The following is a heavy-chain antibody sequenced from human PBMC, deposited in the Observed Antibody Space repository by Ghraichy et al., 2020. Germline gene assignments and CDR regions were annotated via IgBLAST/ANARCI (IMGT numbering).Heavy chain of an antibody. D-gene: IGHD3-3*01. Sequence: ASVKVSCKASGYTFTSYAMHWVRQAPGQRLEWMGWINAGNGNTKYSQKFQGRVTITRDTSASTAYMELSSLRSEDTAVYYCARGKIFGVVITKNNYFDYWGQGTLVTVSS. CDR2: INAGNGNT. V-gene: IGHV1-3*01. J-gene: IGHJ4*02. CDR3: ARGKIFGVVITKNNYFDY. CDR1: GYTFTSYA.